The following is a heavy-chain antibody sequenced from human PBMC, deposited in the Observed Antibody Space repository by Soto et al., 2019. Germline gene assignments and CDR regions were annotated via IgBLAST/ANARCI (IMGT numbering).Heavy chain of an antibody. V-gene: IGHV3-23*01. CDR1: GFPFSSYA. J-gene: IGHJ6*02. CDR2: ISGSGGST. Sequence: GGSLRLSCAASGFPFSSYAISWVRQAPGKGLEWVSAISGSGGSTYYADSVKGRFTISRDNSKNTLYLQMNSLRAEDTVVYYCASDRITMGRGSYYSMDVWGQGTTVRVSS. D-gene: IGHD3-10*01. CDR3: ASDRITMGRGSYYSMDV.